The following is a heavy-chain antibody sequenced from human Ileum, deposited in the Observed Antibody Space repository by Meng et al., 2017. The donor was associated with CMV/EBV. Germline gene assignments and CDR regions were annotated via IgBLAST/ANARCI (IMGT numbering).Heavy chain of an antibody. J-gene: IGHJ5*02. Sequence: SVSSGSYYWSWIRQPPGKGLEWIGYIYYSGSTNYTPSLKSRVTISVDTSRNQFSLKLSSVTAADTAVYYCASGSHIVVLPAATEWFDPWGQGTLVTVSS. CDR2: IYYSGST. D-gene: IGHD2-2*01. V-gene: IGHV4-61*01. CDR3: ASGSHIVVLPAATEWFDP. CDR1: SVSSGSYY.